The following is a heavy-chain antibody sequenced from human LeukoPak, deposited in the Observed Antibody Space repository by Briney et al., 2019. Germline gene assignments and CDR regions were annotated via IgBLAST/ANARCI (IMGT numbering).Heavy chain of an antibody. D-gene: IGHD2/OR15-2a*01. V-gene: IGHV3-30*04. Sequence: GGSLRLSCAASGFTFSSYTMHWVRQAPGKGLECMAVISYDGSNKYYADSVKGRFTVSRDNSKNTLYLQMNSLRAEDTAVYYCAKDSAKKYDDYWGQGTLVTVSS. CDR2: ISYDGSNK. J-gene: IGHJ4*02. CDR1: GFTFSSYT. CDR3: AKDSAKKYDDY.